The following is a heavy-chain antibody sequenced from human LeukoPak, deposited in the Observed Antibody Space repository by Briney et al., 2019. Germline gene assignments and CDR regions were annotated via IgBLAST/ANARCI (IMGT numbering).Heavy chain of an antibody. CDR2: MNSNSGNT. CDR3: ARGASRSFDY. V-gene: IGHV1-8*03. Sequence: ASVKVSCKASGYTFTSYDINWVRQAPGQGLEWMGWMNSNSGNTGYAQKFQGRLTNTRITSISTAYMELSSLRSEDTAVYYCARGASRSFDYWGQGTLVTVSS. CDR1: GYTFTSYD. J-gene: IGHJ4*02. D-gene: IGHD2-15*01.